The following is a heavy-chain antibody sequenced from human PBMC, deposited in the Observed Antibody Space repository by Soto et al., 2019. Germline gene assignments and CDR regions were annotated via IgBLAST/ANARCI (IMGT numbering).Heavy chain of an antibody. Sequence: QVQVVESGGGVVQPGRSLRLSCAASGFTFSSFGMHWVRQAPGKGLEWVSLIWYDGSKKSYGDSVKGRFTISRDNSRNTVYLQMSSRRADDTAVYYCARDASYYSLWSGYYPSRNGMDVWGPGTTVTVSS. J-gene: IGHJ6*02. CDR3: ARDASYYSLWSGYYPSRNGMDV. CDR1: GFTFSSFG. CDR2: IWYDGSKK. V-gene: IGHV3-33*01. D-gene: IGHD3-3*01.